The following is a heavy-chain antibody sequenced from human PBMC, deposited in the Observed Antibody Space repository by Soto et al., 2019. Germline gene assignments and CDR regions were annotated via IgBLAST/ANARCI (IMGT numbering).Heavy chain of an antibody. Sequence: EVQLVESGGGLVQPGGSLRLSCAASGFTFSSYSMNWVRQAPGKGLEWGSYIGSSSSTIYYADSVKGRFTISRDNAKNSQYLQMNSLRAEDTAVYYCARDRNYGLFDYWGQGTLVTVSS. D-gene: IGHD4-17*01. CDR2: IGSSSSTI. J-gene: IGHJ4*02. CDR1: GFTFSSYS. V-gene: IGHV3-48*01. CDR3: ARDRNYGLFDY.